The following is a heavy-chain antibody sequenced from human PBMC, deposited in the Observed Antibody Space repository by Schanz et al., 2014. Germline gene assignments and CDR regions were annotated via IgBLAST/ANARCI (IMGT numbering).Heavy chain of an antibody. D-gene: IGHD6-13*01. CDR3: ARPGGSSWSFAY. Sequence: QVQLQESGPGLVKPSENLSLTCTVSDGSISSSSYYWGWIRQPPGKGLEWIGSIYQSGTTYYSPPQKGGVTLPGDSPKNKYPLKLSAVTAADTAVYYCARPGGSSWSFAYWGLGRLVIVSS. CDR1: DGSISSSSYY. CDR2: IYQSGTT. J-gene: IGHJ4*02. V-gene: IGHV4-39*01.